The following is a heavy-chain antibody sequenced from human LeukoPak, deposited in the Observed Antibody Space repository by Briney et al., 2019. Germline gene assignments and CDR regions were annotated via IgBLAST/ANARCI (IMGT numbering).Heavy chain of an antibody. CDR3: TRVGYIDEGIDY. Sequence: GGSLRLSCAASGFTFSSYAMNWVRQAPGEGLEWVSTISGSGSSTYYADSVKGRFTISRDNSENTLYLQMNSLRAEDTAIYYCTRVGYIDEGIDYWGQGTLVTVSS. CDR2: ISGSGSST. CDR1: GFTFSSYA. D-gene: IGHD5-24*01. J-gene: IGHJ4*02. V-gene: IGHV3-23*01.